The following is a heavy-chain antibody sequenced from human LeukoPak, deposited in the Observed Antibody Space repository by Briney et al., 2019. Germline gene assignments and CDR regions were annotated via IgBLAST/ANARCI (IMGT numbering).Heavy chain of an antibody. CDR3: ARRDPFDY. J-gene: IGHJ4*02. CDR1: GFTFSAYH. V-gene: IGHV3-48*02. Sequence: PGGSLRLSCASSGFTFSAYHMNWVRQAPGKGLEWTSFISSDSGTLYYADSVKGRFTISRDNAANSLYLQMNNLRDEDTAVYYCARRDPFDYWGQGTMVTVSS. CDR2: ISSDSGTL.